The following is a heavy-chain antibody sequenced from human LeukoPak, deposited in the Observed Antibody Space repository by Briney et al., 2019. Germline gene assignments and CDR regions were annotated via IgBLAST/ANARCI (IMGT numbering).Heavy chain of an antibody. J-gene: IGHJ4*02. Sequence: GGSLRLSCEASGFTFGSHAMYWVRQAPGKGLKWVAGIFGSGGSPHYADSVKGRFTISRDNPRNTVYLQINSLRDEDAAVYYCGKTTVGYSSGQKPAWPVDYWGQGTLVTVSS. D-gene: IGHD5-18*01. CDR3: GKTTVGYSSGQKPAWPVDY. CDR1: GFTFGSHA. V-gene: IGHV3-23*01. CDR2: IFGSGGSP.